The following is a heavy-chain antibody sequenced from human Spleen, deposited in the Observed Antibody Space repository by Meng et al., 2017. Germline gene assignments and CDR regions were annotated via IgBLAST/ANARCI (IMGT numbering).Heavy chain of an antibody. V-gene: IGHV1-2*06. D-gene: IGHD6-13*01. CDR1: GYNFPDYW. Sequence: QGPLAQSGAEVKKPGASVKVSCKPSGYNFPDYWLHWVRRAPGQGLEWMGRIDPKSGDTHYAQRFQGRVTMTGDTSISTAYMELSGLRSDDTAMYHCARDEDISAAGKLFSDYWGQGTLVTVSS. CDR2: IDPKSGDT. J-gene: IGHJ4*02. CDR3: ARDEDISAAGKLFSDY.